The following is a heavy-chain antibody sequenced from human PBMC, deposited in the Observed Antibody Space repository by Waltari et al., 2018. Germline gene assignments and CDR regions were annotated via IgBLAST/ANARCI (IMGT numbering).Heavy chain of an antibody. V-gene: IGHV3-49*03. J-gene: IGHJ4*02. CDR3: TRGYQGPPGSGSYYQTLDY. CDR2: IRSKAYGGTT. D-gene: IGHD3-10*01. Sequence: EVQLVESGGGLVQPGRSLRLSCTASGFTFGDYAMSWFRQAPGKGLEWVGFIRSKAYGGTTEYAASVKGRFTISRDDSKSIAYLQMNSLKTEDTAVYYCTRGYQGPPGSGSYYQTLDYWGQGTLVIVSS. CDR1: GFTFGDYA.